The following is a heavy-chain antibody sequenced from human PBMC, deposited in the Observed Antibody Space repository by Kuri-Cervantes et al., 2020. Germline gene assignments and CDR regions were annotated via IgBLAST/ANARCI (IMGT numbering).Heavy chain of an antibody. CDR2: ISSSSYI. CDR1: GFTFSSYS. D-gene: IGHD2-15*01. J-gene: IGHJ4*02. Sequence: GESLKISCAASGFTFSSYSMNWVRQAPGKGLEWVSSISSSSYIYYADSVKGRFTISRDNSKNTLYLQMNSLRAEDSAVYYCAGEPRSLAYWGRGTLVTVSS. V-gene: IGHV3-21*01. CDR3: AGEPRSLAY.